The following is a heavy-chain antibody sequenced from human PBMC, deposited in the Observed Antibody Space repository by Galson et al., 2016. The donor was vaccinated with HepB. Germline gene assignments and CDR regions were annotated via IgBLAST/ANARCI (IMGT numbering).Heavy chain of an antibody. J-gene: IGHJ6*02. D-gene: IGHD3-10*01. CDR1: GASISSSSYY. CDR2: IFYSGST. CDR3: ASDLWFGVSSNFYYYGSDG. Sequence: SETLSLTCSVSGASISSSSYYWAWIRQPPGKGLEWIGSIFYSGSTSYNPSLKSPVTISVDTSKNQFSLQLISMTAADTAVYYCASDLWFGVSSNFYYYGSDGWGPGTTVIVSS. V-gene: IGHV4-39*02.